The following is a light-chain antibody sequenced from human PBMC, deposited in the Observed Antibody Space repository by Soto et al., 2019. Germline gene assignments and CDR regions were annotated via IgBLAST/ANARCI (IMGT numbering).Light chain of an antibody. CDR3: SSYTSSSTPYV. V-gene: IGLV2-14*01. CDR2: EVR. Sequence: ALTQPASVSGSPGQSITISCTGTSSDVGGYNYVSWYQQHPGKAPKLMIYEVRNRPSGVSNRFSGSKSGNTASLTISGLQAEDEADYYCSSYTSSSTPYVFGTGTKLTVL. CDR1: SSDVGGYNY. J-gene: IGLJ1*01.